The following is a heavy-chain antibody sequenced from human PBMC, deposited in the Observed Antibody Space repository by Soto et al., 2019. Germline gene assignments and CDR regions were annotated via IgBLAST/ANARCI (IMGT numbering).Heavy chain of an antibody. CDR1: GFTFSKYA. J-gene: IGHJ3*02. CDR2: VWYDGSHA. D-gene: IGHD4-17*01. CDR3: AREGQGYGEYGYYAFDR. Sequence: QVQLVESGGGVVQPGRSLRLACAASGFTFSKYAFTWVRQTPGKGLDWVAVVWYDGSHAFYADSVRGRFTISRADSSNTVYLQMNSLIGEDTAVYWGAREGQGYGEYGYYAFDRWGQGAVVTGSS. V-gene: IGHV3-33*01.